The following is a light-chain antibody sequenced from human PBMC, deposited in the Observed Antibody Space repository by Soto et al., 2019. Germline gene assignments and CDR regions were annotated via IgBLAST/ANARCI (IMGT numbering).Light chain of an antibody. CDR2: SDN. Sequence: QSVLTQPPSASGTPGQRVTISCSGSSSNIGSYSGSWYQQFPGTAPRLLIYSDNHRPSGVPDRFSASKYGASASLAISGLQSEDEADYYCFSFTSTNTHVFGSGTKLTVL. J-gene: IGLJ1*01. V-gene: IGLV1-44*01. CDR1: SSNIGSYS. CDR3: FSFTSTNTHV.